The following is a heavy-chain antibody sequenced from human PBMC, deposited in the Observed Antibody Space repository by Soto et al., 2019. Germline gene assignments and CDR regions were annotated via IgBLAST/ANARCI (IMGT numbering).Heavy chain of an antibody. CDR1: GYTFTNYG. J-gene: IGHJ2*01. CDR2: INAGNGNT. Sequence: QVQLVQSGAEVKKPGASVKVSCKASGYTFTNYGIHWVRQAPGQRLEWMGWINAGNGNTKYSQKFQDRVTITRDTSANTAYMELSSLRSEDTAVYYCARSGYSSGWYHWYFDFWGRGTLVTVSS. CDR3: ARSGYSSGWYHWYFDF. D-gene: IGHD6-19*01. V-gene: IGHV1-3*01.